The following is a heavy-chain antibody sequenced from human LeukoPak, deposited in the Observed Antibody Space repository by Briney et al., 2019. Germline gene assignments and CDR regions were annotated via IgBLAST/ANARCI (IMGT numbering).Heavy chain of an antibody. V-gene: IGHV3-23*01. D-gene: IGHD4-23*01. J-gene: IGHJ3*02. CDR2: IGPGGGAT. CDR1: GFTFSSYA. Sequence: GGSLRLSCAASGFTFSSYAMNWVRQAPGSGLEWVSAIGPGGGATFYADSVKGRFTISRDNSKNTLYLQMNSLRAEDTAVYYCAKSPAVDAAFDIWGQGTMVTVSS. CDR3: AKSPAVDAAFDI.